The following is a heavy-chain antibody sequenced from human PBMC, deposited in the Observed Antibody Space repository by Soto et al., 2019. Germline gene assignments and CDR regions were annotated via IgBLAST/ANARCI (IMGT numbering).Heavy chain of an antibody. CDR1: GGSFSGYY. Sequence: QVQLQQWGAGLLKPSETLSLTCAVYGGSFSGYYWSWIRQPPGKGLEWIGEINHSGSTNYNPSLKSRVTISVDTSKNQFSLKLSSVTAADTAVYYCARERGGDAFDIWGQGTMVTVSS. CDR3: ARERGGDAFDI. CDR2: INHSGST. J-gene: IGHJ3*02. V-gene: IGHV4-34*01. D-gene: IGHD3-10*01.